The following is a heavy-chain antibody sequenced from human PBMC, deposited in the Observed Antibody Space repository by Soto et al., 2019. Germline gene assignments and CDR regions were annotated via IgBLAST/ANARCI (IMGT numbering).Heavy chain of an antibody. CDR2: IIPIFGTA. CDR3: ARDSAGYSSGWVYRSLNRFEC. Sequence: ASVKVSCKASGCTFSRYDISWVRQAPGQGIERMGGIIPIFGTANYAQKFQGRVTITADESTSTAYMELSSLRSEDTAVYYCARDSAGYSSGWVYRSLNRFECWGQGTLI. D-gene: IGHD6-19*01. CDR1: GCTFSRYD. J-gene: IGHJ5*01. V-gene: IGHV1-69*13.